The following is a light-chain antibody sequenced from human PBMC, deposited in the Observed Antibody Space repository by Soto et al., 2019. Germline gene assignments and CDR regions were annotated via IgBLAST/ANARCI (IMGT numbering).Light chain of an antibody. Sequence: DLQMTQSPSFVSASVGDRFTITCRASQGISSWLSWYQRKTGRAPKXXIYAASRLQAGVPLRFSGSGYGTDFNLTISDLQPEDFATYYCQQLNSFPLTFGQGTRLEIK. CDR2: AAS. J-gene: IGKJ5*01. V-gene: IGKV1D-12*01. CDR3: QQLNSFPLT. CDR1: QGISSW.